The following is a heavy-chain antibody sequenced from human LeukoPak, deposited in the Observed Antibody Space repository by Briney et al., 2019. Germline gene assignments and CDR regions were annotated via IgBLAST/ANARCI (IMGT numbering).Heavy chain of an antibody. Sequence: GGSLRLSCAASGFTFSSYEMNWVRQAPGKGLEWVSYISNRGRSIYYADSVKGRFTISRDNAKSSLYLQMNSLRAEDTAVYYCARYPAYHDSSGDSGMDVWGQGTTVTVS. V-gene: IGHV3-48*03. CDR2: ISNRGRSI. CDR1: GFTFSSYE. D-gene: IGHD3-22*01. J-gene: IGHJ6*02. CDR3: ARYPAYHDSSGDSGMDV.